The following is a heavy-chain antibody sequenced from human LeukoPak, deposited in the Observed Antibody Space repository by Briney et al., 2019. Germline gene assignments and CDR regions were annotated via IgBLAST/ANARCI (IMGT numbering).Heavy chain of an antibody. CDR1: GGSISSYY. CDR3: ARDWLWFGELLPDY. J-gene: IGHJ4*02. V-gene: IGHV4-4*07. CDR2: IYTSGST. D-gene: IGHD3-10*01. Sequence: PSETLSLTCTVSGGSISSYYWSWIRQPAGKGLEWIGRIYTSGSTNYNPSLKSRVTMSVDTSKNQFSLKLSSVTAADTAVYYCARDWLWFGELLPDYWGQGTLVTVSS.